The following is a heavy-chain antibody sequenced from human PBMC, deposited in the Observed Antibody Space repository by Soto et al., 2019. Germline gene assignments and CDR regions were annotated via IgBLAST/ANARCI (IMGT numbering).Heavy chain of an antibody. J-gene: IGHJ3*02. D-gene: IGHD2-2*01. CDR3: TTSWLVVPAAIRSPYAIHI. V-gene: IGHV3-15*07. Sequence: GGSLRLSCAASGFTFSNAWMNWVRQAPGKGLEWVGRIKSKTDGGTTDYAAPVKGRFTISRDDSKNALYLQMNSLKTEDTAVYYCTTSWLVVPAAIRSPYAIHIWGQGTMVTVSS. CDR2: IKSKTDGGTT. CDR1: GFTFSNAW.